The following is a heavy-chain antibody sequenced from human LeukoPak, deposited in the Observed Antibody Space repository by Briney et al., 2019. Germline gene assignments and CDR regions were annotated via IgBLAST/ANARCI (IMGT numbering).Heavy chain of an antibody. CDR1: GFTFDDYA. J-gene: IGHJ4*02. CDR3: ARDGLRRPPTPYCGGDCPLDY. CDR2: TNWDGGRT. Sequence: GGSLRLSCAASGFTFDDYAMSWVRETPGKGLEWVSGTNWDGGRTGYADSVKGRFTISRDNAKNSLYLQMNSLRVEDTAMYYCARDGLRRPPTPYCGGDCPLDYWGQGTLVSVSS. D-gene: IGHD2-21*02. V-gene: IGHV3-20*04.